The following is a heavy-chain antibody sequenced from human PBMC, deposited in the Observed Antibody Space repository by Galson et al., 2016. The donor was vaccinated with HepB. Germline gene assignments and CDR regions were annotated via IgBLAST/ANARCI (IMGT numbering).Heavy chain of an antibody. CDR3: AKDANGEGRLLEWLLALYGMDV. V-gene: IGHV3-30*18. J-gene: IGHJ6*02. CDR2: ISSDGSNE. CDR1: GFTFSNYA. D-gene: IGHD3-3*01. Sequence: SLRLSCAASGFTFSNYAMSWVRQAPGKGLEWVAVISSDGSNEYYVDSVKGRFTISRDNSKNTLYLQMNSLRAEDTAVYYCAKDANGEGRLLEWLLALYGMDVWGQGTTVTVSS.